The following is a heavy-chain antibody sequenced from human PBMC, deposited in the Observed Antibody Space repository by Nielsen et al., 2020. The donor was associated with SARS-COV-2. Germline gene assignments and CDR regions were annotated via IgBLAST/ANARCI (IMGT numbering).Heavy chain of an antibody. J-gene: IGHJ4*02. Sequence: SVKVSCKASGGTFSSYAISWVRQAPGQGLEWMGGIIPIFGTANYAQKFQGRVTITADESTSTAYMELSSLRSEDTAVYYCARVSVAGRGHFDYWGQGTLVTVSS. CDR2: IIPIFGTA. CDR3: ARVSVAGRGHFDY. CDR1: GGTFSSYA. V-gene: IGHV1-69*13. D-gene: IGHD6-19*01.